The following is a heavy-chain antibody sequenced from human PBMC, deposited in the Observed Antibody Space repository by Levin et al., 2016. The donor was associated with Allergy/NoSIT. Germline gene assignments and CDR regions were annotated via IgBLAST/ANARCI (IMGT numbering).Heavy chain of an antibody. J-gene: IGHJ5*02. CDR1: GDSISSNNW. D-gene: IGHD6-19*01. CDR3: ARDNSGPMGWLDP. V-gene: IGHV4-4*02. CDR2: IYHTGST. Sequence: SETLSLTCAVSGDSISSNNWWSWVRQTPEKGLEWLGEIYHTGSTSYNPSLKSRVAMLVDNSKNQFSLKVNSVTAADTAVYYCARDNSGPMGWLDPWGQGTLITVSS.